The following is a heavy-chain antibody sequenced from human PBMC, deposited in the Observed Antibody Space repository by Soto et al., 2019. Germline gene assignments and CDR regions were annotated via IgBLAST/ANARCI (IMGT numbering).Heavy chain of an antibody. CDR3: ARGRWYYYGMYV. J-gene: IGHJ6*04. Sequence: PSQTLSLTGTVSRGSLSSGCYYWSWVRQPPGKGLECLGYIYYSACTCYNPSLKSRVTISVDTSKDQLSRKLSSVTAADTAAYYGARGRWYYYGMYVWGKGTTVTVSS. V-gene: IGHV4-31*03. CDR1: RGSLSSGCYY. CDR2: IYYSACT.